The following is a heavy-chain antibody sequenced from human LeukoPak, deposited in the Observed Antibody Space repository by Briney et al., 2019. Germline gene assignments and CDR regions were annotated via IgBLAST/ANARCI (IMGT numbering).Heavy chain of an antibody. Sequence: PSETLSLTCTVSGASLSVSGRNWRWVRQPPGKGLEWIASIYYSGSTYYRPSLESRVTMSVDTSKNQFSLKLSSLTATDTAVYYCLSGHVNAFDPWGQGTLVTVSP. V-gene: IGHV4-39*01. CDR2: IYYSGST. D-gene: IGHD3-9*01. CDR3: LSGHVNAFDP. CDR1: GASLSVSGRN. J-gene: IGHJ5*02.